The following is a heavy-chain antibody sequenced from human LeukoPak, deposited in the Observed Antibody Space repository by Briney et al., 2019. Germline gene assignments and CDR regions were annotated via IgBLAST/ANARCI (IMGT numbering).Heavy chain of an antibody. Sequence: SVKVSCKASGYTFTSYGLSWVRQAPGQGLEWMGGIIPIFGTANYAQKFQGRVTITADESTSTAYMELSSLRSEDTAVYYCAREGNGYCSGGSCYRGLGSFGYWGQGTLVTVSS. CDR2: IIPIFGTA. CDR1: GYTFTSYG. J-gene: IGHJ4*02. D-gene: IGHD2-15*01. CDR3: AREGNGYCSGGSCYRGLGSFGY. V-gene: IGHV1-69*13.